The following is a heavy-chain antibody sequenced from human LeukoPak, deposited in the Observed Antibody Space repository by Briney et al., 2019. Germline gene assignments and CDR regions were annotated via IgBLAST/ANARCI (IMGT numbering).Heavy chain of an antibody. Sequence: GGSLRLSCAASGFTFDDYAMHWVRQAPGKGLEWVSGISWNSGSIGYADSVKGRFTISRDNAKNSLYLQMNSLRAEDTALYYCAKEGVAGKNFDYWGQGTLVTVSS. D-gene: IGHD6-19*01. CDR1: GFTFDDYA. V-gene: IGHV3-9*01. CDR2: ISWNSGSI. J-gene: IGHJ4*02. CDR3: AKEGVAGKNFDY.